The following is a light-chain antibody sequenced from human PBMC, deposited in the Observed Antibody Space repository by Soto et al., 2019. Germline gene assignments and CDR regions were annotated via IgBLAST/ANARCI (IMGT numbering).Light chain of an antibody. J-gene: IGKJ3*01. CDR1: QSVFYISNNKNY. V-gene: IGKV4-1*01. CDR3: QQYYDTPLT. Sequence: DTVMTQSPDSLAVSLGERDSINCKSSQSVFYISNNKNYLAWYQQKPGQPPKLLIYWASTRESGVPDRFSGSGSGTDFTLTISSLQAEDVPVYYCQQYYDTPLTFGPGTKVDIK. CDR2: WAS.